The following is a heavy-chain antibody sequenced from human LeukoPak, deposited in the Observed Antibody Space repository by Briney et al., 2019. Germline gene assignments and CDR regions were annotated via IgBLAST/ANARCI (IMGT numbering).Heavy chain of an antibody. CDR3: ARDREYDFWSGYFYN. J-gene: IGHJ4*02. V-gene: IGHV3-66*02. CDR2: IYSGGST. Sequence: PGGSLRLSWAASGFTVSSNYMSWVRQAPGKGLEWVSVIYSGGSTYYADSVKGRFTISRDNSKNTLYLQMNSLRAEDTAVYYCARDREYDFWSGYFYNWGQGTLVTVSS. CDR1: GFTVSSNY. D-gene: IGHD3-3*01.